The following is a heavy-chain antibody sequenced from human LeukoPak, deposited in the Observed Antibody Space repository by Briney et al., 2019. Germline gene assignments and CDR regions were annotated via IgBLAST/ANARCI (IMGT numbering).Heavy chain of an antibody. D-gene: IGHD3-3*01. Sequence: PSETLSLTGTVSGGSSSCVGYYWSWIRQHPGKGLEWIGYIYYSGSTYYNPSLKSRVTISVDTSKNQFSLKLSSVTAADTAVYYCARGYYDFWSGYFYFDYWGQGTLVTVSS. V-gene: IGHV4-31*02. J-gene: IGHJ4*02. CDR2: IYYSGST. CDR1: GGSSSCVGYY. CDR3: ARGYYDFWSGYFYFDY.